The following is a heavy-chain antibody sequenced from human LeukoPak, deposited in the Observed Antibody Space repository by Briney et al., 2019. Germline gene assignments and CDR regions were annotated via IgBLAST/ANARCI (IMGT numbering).Heavy chain of an antibody. J-gene: IGHJ3*02. CDR3: ARPLEWFRELSGAFDI. Sequence: GESLKISCKGSGYSFTSYWIGWVRQMPGKGLEWMGIIYPGDSDTRYSPSFQGQVTISADKSIVNAYLHWSSLKASATAMYYSARPLEWFRELSGAFDIWGQGTMVTVSS. CDR2: IYPGDSDT. CDR1: GYSFTSYW. D-gene: IGHD3-10*01. V-gene: IGHV5-51*01.